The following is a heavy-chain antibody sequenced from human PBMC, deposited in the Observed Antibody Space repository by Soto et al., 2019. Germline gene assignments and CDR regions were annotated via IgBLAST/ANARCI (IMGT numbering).Heavy chain of an antibody. V-gene: IGHV3-11*01. J-gene: IGHJ4*02. CDR3: ARGVHITNSYQDYFDY. D-gene: IGHD1-1*01. Sequence: QVQLVESGGGLVQPGGSLRLSCTASGFTFSDYYMSWIRQAPGKGLEWISYISNGGTTIYYADSVKDRFISSRDNAKNSLYLQMNSLRAEDTAVYFCARGVHITNSYQDYFDYWGQGTLVTVSS. CDR2: ISNGGTTI. CDR1: GFTFSDYY.